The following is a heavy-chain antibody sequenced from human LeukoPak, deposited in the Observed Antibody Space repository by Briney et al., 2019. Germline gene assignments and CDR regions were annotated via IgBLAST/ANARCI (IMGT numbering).Heavy chain of an antibody. CDR2: IKQDGSEK. Sequence: PGGSLRLSCAASGFTFSSNAVSWVRQAPGKGLEWVANIKQDGSEKYYVDSVKGRFSISRDNAKNSLYLQMYSLRADDTAVYYCARVRLAAEDYWGQGTLLTVSS. CDR1: GFTFSSNA. CDR3: ARVRLAAEDY. D-gene: IGHD6-13*01. J-gene: IGHJ4*02. V-gene: IGHV3-7*05.